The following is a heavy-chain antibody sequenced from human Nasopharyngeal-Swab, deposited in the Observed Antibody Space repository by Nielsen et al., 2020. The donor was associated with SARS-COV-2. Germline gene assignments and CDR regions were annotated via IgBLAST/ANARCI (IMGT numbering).Heavy chain of an antibody. CDR1: CFIFSSYG. CDR2: ISYDGSNK. J-gene: IGHJ3*02. V-gene: IGHV3-30*18. D-gene: IGHD6-13*01. Sequence: GESLKISLAAFCFIFSSYGMHLVRPAPGEGLEWVAVISYDGSNKYYADSLKCRFTISKDNSKNTLYLQMNSLTAEDKTVDYCAKVPGSSWVVALDIWGQGTKVTVSS. CDR3: AKVPGSSWVVALDI.